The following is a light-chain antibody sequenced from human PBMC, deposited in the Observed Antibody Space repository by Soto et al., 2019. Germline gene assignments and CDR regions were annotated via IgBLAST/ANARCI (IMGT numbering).Light chain of an antibody. Sequence: EIVLTQSPGTLSLSPGERATLSCRASQSVSSSYLAWYQQKPGPAPRLLIYGASSRTTGIPDRFSGSGSGTEFTLTISRLEAEDFAVYYCQQYGSSPTFGQGTKVEIK. CDR1: QSVSSSY. CDR3: QQYGSSPT. V-gene: IGKV3-20*01. CDR2: GAS. J-gene: IGKJ1*01.